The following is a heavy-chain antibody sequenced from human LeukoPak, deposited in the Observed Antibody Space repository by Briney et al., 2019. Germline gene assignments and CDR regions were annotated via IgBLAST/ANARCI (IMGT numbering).Heavy chain of an antibody. CDR2: INPNSGGT. D-gene: IGHD3-10*01. CDR1: GYTFTGYY. J-gene: IGHJ4*02. Sequence: GASVKVSCKASGYTFTGYYMHWVRQAPGQGLEWMGWINPNSGGTNYAQKFQGRVTVTRDTSISTAYMELSRLRSDDTAVYYCARDRVLWFGEFDFDYWGQGTLVTVSS. V-gene: IGHV1-2*02. CDR3: ARDRVLWFGEFDFDY.